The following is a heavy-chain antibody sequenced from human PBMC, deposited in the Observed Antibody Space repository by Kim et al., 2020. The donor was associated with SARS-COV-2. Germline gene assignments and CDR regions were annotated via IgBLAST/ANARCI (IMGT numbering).Heavy chain of an antibody. CDR1: GGSFSGYY. CDR2: INHSGST. Sequence: SETLSLTCAVYGGSFSGYYWSWIRQPPGKGLEWIGEINHSGSTNYNPSLKSRVTISVDTSKNQFSLKLSSVTAADTAVYYCARGAPYCSGGSCYSIYYGMDVWGQGTTVTVSS. D-gene: IGHD2-15*01. CDR3: ARGAPYCSGGSCYSIYYGMDV. V-gene: IGHV4-34*01. J-gene: IGHJ6*02.